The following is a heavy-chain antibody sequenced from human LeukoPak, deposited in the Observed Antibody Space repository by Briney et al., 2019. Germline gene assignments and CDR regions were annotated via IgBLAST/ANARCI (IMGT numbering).Heavy chain of an antibody. V-gene: IGHV4-34*01. J-gene: IGHJ4*02. D-gene: IGHD1-1*01. CDR1: GGSFSGYY. CDR3: ASGHDSLFDY. CDR2: INHSGST. Sequence: PSETLSLTCAVYGGSFSGYYWSWIRQPPVKGLEWIGEINHSGSTNYNPSLKSRVTISVDTSKNQFSLKLSSVTAADTAVYYCASGHDSLFDYWGQGTLVTVSS.